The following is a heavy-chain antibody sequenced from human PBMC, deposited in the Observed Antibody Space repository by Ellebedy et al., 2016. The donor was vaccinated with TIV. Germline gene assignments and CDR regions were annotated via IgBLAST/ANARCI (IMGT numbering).Heavy chain of an antibody. D-gene: IGHD1-1*01. J-gene: IGHJ5*01. Sequence: GGSLRLXCAASEFTFSNAWMSWVRQAPGKGLEWVGRIKTKTDGGTTDYAAPVQGRFIISRDDSKNTLYLQMNSLKTEDTAVYYCTTDSQHVGIGTTNWFDPWGQGTLVIVSS. CDR2: IKTKTDGGTT. V-gene: IGHV3-15*01. CDR1: EFTFSNAW. CDR3: TTDSQHVGIGTTNWFDP.